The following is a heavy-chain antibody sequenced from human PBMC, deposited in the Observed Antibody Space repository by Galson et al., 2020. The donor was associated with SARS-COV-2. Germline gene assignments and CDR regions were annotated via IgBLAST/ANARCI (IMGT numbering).Heavy chain of an antibody. J-gene: IGHJ4*02. CDR3: AHSGRVTELFDY. D-gene: IGHD3-10*01. CDR2: IYWDDDK. CDR1: GFSLSTSGVG. V-gene: IGHV2-5*02. Sequence: PGPTLKPTQTLTLTCTFSGFSLSTSGVGVGWIRQPPGKALEWLALIYWDDDKRYSPSLKSRLTITKDTSKNQVVLTMTNMDPVDTATYYCAHSGRVTELFDYWGQGTLVTVSS.